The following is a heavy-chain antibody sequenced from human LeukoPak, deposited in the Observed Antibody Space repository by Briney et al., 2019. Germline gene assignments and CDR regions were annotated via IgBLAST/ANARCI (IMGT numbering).Heavy chain of an antibody. CDR2: IKQDGSEK. CDR1: GFTFSSYW. V-gene: IGHV3-7*01. J-gene: IGHJ4*02. D-gene: IGHD3-22*01. Sequence: GGSLRLSCAASGFTFSSYWMSWVRQAPGKGLEWVANIKQDGSEKYYVDSVKGRFTISRDNAKNSLYLQMNSLRAEDTAVYYCAGDRYYDSLNFDYWGQGTLVTVSS. CDR3: AGDRYYDSLNFDY.